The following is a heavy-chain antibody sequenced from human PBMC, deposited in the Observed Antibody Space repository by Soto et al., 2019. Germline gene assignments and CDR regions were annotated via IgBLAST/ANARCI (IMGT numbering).Heavy chain of an antibody. Sequence: ASVKVSCKASGGTFSSYTISWVRQAPGQGLEWMGRIIPILGIANYAQKFQGRVTITADKSTSTAYMELSSLRSEDTAVYYCARGPNCSGGRCYPRVGFDYWGQGTLVTVSS. V-gene: IGHV1-69*02. CDR1: GGTFSSYT. CDR2: IIPILGIA. CDR3: ARGPNCSGGRCYPRVGFDY. D-gene: IGHD2-15*01. J-gene: IGHJ4*02.